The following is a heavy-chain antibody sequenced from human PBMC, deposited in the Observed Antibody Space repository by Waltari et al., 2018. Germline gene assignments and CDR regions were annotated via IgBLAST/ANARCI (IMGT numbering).Heavy chain of an antibody. CDR3: AADHYEFWSGHNWFDP. V-gene: IGHV1-58*01. Sequence: QMQLVQSGPEVKKPGTSVKVSCKASGFTFTSSAVQWVRQARGQRLEWIGWIVVGSGNTNYEQKFQERVTITRDMSTSTAYMELSSLRSEDTAVYYCAADHYEFWSGHNWFDPWGQGTLVTVSS. CDR1: GFTFTSSA. D-gene: IGHD3-3*01. CDR2: IVVGSGNT. J-gene: IGHJ5*02.